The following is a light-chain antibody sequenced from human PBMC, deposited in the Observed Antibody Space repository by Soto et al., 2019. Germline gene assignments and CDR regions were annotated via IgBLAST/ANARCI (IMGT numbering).Light chain of an antibody. CDR3: AAWDDRLTGPV. CDR1: RSDIGSNF. Sequence: QSVLSQPPSASGTPGQTVIISCSGSRSDIGSNFVNWYQHLPGTAPKLLIYNSNQRPSGVPDRFSGSKSGTSASLAISGLQSEDEADYYCAAWDDRLTGPVFGTGTKVTVL. J-gene: IGLJ1*01. V-gene: IGLV1-44*01. CDR2: NSN.